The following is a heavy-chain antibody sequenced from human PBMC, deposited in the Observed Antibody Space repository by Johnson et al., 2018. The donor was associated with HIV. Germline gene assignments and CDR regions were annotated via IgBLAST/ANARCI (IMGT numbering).Heavy chain of an antibody. V-gene: IGHV3-66*03. D-gene: IGHD6-6*01. CDR2: IYSDGST. CDR3: ARAEQLAGGAFDI. Sequence: VQLVESGGGLIQPGGSLRLSCAASGFTVSSNYMSWVRQAPGKGLEWVSIIYSDGSTYFADSVKGRFTISRDNSKNTLYLQMNSLRAEDTAVYYCARAEQLAGGAFDIWGQGTMVTVSS. J-gene: IGHJ3*02. CDR1: GFTVSSNY.